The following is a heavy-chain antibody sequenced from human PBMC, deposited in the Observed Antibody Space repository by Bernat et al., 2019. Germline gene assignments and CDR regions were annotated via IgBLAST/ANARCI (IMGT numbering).Heavy chain of an antibody. CDR3: ARPTIYDSSGYYFDY. Sequence: QLQLQESGPGLVKPSETLSLTCTVSGGSITSSSYYWGWIRQPPGKGLEWIGSIYYSGSTYYNPSLKSRVTISVDTSKNQFSLKLSSVTAADTAVYYCARPTIYDSSGYYFDYWGQGTLVTVS. CDR1: GGSITSSSYY. V-gene: IGHV4-39*01. J-gene: IGHJ4*02. D-gene: IGHD3-22*01. CDR2: IYYSGST.